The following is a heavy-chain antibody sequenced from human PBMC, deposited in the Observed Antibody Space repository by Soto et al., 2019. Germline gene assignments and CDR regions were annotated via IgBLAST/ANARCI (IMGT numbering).Heavy chain of an antibody. D-gene: IGHD2-2*02. CDR3: ARDSFGLYRGQFDF. V-gene: IGHV1-3*01. CDR2: INAGNDDT. J-gene: IGHJ5*01. Sequence: QVHLVQSGAEVKKPGASVKISCKASGYTFSSYSIHWVRQAPGQSLEWMGWINAGNDDTKYSKKFQCVVTISTDSSANTAYMELSGLRSEDTALYYCARDSFGLYRGQFDFWGKGTLVTVSS. CDR1: GYTFSSYS.